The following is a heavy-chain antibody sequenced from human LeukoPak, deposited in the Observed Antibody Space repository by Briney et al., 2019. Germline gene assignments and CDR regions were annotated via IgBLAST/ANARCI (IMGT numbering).Heavy chain of an antibody. CDR2: ISAYNSNT. CDR1: GYTFTKYG. Sequence: GASVKVSCKASGYTFTKYGISWVRQAPGQGLEWMGWISAYNSNTNYAQKIQGRVTTTTDTSTSTAYMELRSLRSDDTAVYYCARHCSSTSCYDYVFDIWGQGTMVTVSS. CDR3: ARHCSSTSCYDYVFDI. D-gene: IGHD2-2*01. V-gene: IGHV1-18*01. J-gene: IGHJ3*02.